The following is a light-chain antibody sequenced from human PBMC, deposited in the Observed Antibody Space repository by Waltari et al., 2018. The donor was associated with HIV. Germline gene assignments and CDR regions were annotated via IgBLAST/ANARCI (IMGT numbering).Light chain of an antibody. CDR3: SSFANRDGFYVL. V-gene: IGLV2-8*01. CDR1: TSDLGTYAY. J-gene: IGLJ2*01. CDR2: EVT. Sequence: QSALTQPPSASGSPGQSVTLSCPGTTSDLGTYAYVSWYQQTPGKAPKLVISEVTRRPSGVSDRFSGSKSGNTAFLTVSGLQAEDEADYYCSSFANRDGFYVLFGGGTRLTVL.